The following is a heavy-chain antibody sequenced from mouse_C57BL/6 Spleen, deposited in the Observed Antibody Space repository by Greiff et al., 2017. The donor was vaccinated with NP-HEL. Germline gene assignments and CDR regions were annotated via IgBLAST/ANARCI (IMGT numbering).Heavy chain of an antibody. Sequence: QVQLKDSGAELVRPGASVKLSCKASGYTFTDYYINWVKQRPGQGLEWIARIYPGSGNTYYNEKFKGKATLTAEKSSSTAYMQLSSLTSEDSAVYFCARRRDYDGYFDVWGTGTTVTVSS. V-gene: IGHV1-76*01. CDR2: IYPGSGNT. CDR1: GYTFTDYY. J-gene: IGHJ1*03. D-gene: IGHD2-4*01. CDR3: ARRRDYDGYFDV.